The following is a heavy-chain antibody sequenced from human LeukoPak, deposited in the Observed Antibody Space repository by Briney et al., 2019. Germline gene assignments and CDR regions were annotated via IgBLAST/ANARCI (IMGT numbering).Heavy chain of an antibody. CDR2: INAGNGNT. J-gene: IGHJ3*02. CDR3: ARAMTTVTFDAFDI. CDR1: GYLFINYV. V-gene: IGHV1-3*01. Sequence: ASVKVSCKASGYLFINYVMHWVRQAPGQRLEWMGWINAGNGNTKYSEKFQGRVTITRDTSASTAHMELSSLRSEDTAVYYCARAMTTVTFDAFDIWGQGTMVTVSS. D-gene: IGHD4-17*01.